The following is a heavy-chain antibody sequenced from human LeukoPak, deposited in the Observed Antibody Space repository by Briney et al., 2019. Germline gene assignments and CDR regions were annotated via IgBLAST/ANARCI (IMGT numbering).Heavy chain of an antibody. CDR3: AKVMAAAGTWFFDY. D-gene: IGHD6-13*01. V-gene: IGHV3-23*01. J-gene: IGHJ4*02. CDR1: GFTFTSYA. Sequence: GGPLRLSCVASGFTFTSYAMSWVRQAPGKGLESVSTARASGGITYYADSVKGRFTISRDSSKNTLHLQMNSLRAEDTAVYYCAKVMAAAGTWFFDYWSQGTLVTVSS. CDR2: ARASGGIT.